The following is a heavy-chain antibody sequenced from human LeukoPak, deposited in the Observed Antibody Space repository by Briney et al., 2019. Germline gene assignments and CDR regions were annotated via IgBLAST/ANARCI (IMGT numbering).Heavy chain of an antibody. D-gene: IGHD2-15*01. CDR3: AREGRSSTPGY. CDR1: GGSISNSY. V-gene: IGHV4-4*07. CDR2: ISASGST. Sequence: SETLSLTCTVPGGSISNSYWCWVRQPAGKGLEWIGRISASGSTDYNPSLKGRVTMSVDTSKNQFSLRLTSVTAADTAVYYCAREGRSSTPGYWGQGTLVTVSS. J-gene: IGHJ4*02.